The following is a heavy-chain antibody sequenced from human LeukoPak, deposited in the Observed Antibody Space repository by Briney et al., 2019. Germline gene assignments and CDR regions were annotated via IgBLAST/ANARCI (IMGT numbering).Heavy chain of an antibody. CDR1: GFTFSSYG. CDR3: AKDYAGIAAAAHMGFLDY. V-gene: IGHV3-30*02. CDR2: IRYDGSNK. J-gene: IGHJ4*02. D-gene: IGHD6-13*01. Sequence: GGSLRLSCAASGFTFSSYGMHWVRQAPGKGLEWVAFIRYDGSNKYYADSVKGRFTISRDNAKNSLYLQMNSLRAEDTALYYCAKDYAGIAAAAHMGFLDYWGQGTLVTVSS.